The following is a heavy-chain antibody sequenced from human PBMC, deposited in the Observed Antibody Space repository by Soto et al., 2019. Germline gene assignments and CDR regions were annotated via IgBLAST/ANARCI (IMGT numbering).Heavy chain of an antibody. CDR2: IIPIFGTA. D-gene: IGHD2-2*02. J-gene: IGHJ5*02. V-gene: IGHV1-69*01. CDR1: GGTFSSYA. CDR3: ARGVVPAAIAGYNCFDP. Sequence: QVQLVQSGAEVKKPGSSVKVSCKASGGTFSSYAISWVRQAPGQGLEWMGGIIPIFGTANYAQKFQGRVTITADESTSKAYMELSSLRSEDTAVYYCARGVVPAAIAGYNCFDPWGQGTLVTVSS.